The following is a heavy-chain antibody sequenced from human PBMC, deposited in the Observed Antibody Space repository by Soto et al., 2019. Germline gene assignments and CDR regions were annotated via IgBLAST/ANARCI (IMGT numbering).Heavy chain of an antibody. D-gene: IGHD6-19*01. CDR2: IIPIFGTA. J-gene: IGHJ6*02. V-gene: IGHV1-69*13. Sequence: SVKVSCKASGCTVSSYAISCVRQAPGQVLEWMGGIIPIFGTANYAQKFQGRVTITADESTSTAYMELSSLRSEDTAVYYCARSIAVAGRVVYYYGMDVWGQGTTVTVSS. CDR1: GCTVSSYA. CDR3: ARSIAVAGRVVYYYGMDV.